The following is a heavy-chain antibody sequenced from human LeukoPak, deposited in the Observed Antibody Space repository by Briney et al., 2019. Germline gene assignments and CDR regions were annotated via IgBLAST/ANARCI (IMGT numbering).Heavy chain of an antibody. Sequence: GGSLRLSCAASGFTFSDYSMNWVRQAPGKGLEWVSAISGSGGRTYYADSVKGRFTISRDNSKNTLYLQMNSLRAEDTAVYYCATLSSSWYDPFDYWGQGTLVTVSS. CDR3: ATLSSSWYDPFDY. V-gene: IGHV3-23*01. D-gene: IGHD6-13*01. CDR1: GFTFSDYS. J-gene: IGHJ4*02. CDR2: ISGSGGRT.